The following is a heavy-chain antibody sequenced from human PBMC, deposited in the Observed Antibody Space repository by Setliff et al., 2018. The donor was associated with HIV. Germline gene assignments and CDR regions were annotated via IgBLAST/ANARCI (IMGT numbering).Heavy chain of an antibody. Sequence: PGGSLRLSCTASGFSFGDYVMNWVRQAPGKGLEWVGFIRSKADGGTTEYAASVKGRFTISRDDSKSIAYLQMNSLKTEDTAVYYCTRDLDLTGGEAFDIWGQGTMVTVSS. CDR2: IRSKADGGTT. CDR3: TRDLDLTGGEAFDI. V-gene: IGHV3-49*04. J-gene: IGHJ3*02. D-gene: IGHD3-3*01. CDR1: GFSFGDYV.